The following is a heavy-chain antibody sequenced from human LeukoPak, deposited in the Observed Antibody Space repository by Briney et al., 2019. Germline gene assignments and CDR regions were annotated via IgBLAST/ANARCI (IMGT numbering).Heavy chain of an antibody. CDR2: LYWHDDK. CDR1: GFSLTARPVG. D-gene: IGHD1-1*01. V-gene: IGHV2-5*01. Sequence: SGPTVVNHTQTLTLTCTFSGFSLTARPVGVGWIRQPPGKAPEWLALLYWHDDKRYSPSLKNRLTVTKDTSKSQVILTMTNMDPVDTATYYCAHRQQYNGNWNEGYFVHWGQGAVVTVSS. CDR3: AHRQQYNGNWNEGYFVH. J-gene: IGHJ4*02.